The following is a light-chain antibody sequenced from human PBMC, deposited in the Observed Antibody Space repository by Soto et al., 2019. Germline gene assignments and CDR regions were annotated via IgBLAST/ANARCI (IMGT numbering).Light chain of an antibody. CDR1: SSNIGNNY. CDR2: DNN. J-gene: IGLJ2*01. V-gene: IGLV1-51*01. CDR3: GTWDSSLSAGV. Sequence: QSVLTQPPSVSAAPGQTVTIFCSGSSSNIGNNYLSWYQQLPGTAPKLLIYDNNKRPSGIPDRFSGSKSGTSATLGITGLQTGDEADYYCGTWDSSLSAGVFGGGTKLTVL.